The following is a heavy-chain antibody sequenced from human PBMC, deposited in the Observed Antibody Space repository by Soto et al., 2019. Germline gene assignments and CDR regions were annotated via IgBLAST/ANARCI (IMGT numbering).Heavy chain of an antibody. Sequence: QLQLQESGPGLVKPSETLSLMCTVSGYSVSSSTHFWGWIRQPPGKGLEWIGSIDYSGTTNYNPSLNGRITISVDTSKNQFSLRLTSVTATDTAVYYCARVSYYFRLASQCFDSWGQGARVTVSS. V-gene: IGHV4-39*01. CDR2: IDYSGTT. CDR1: GYSVSSSTHF. J-gene: IGHJ4*02. D-gene: IGHD3-10*01. CDR3: ARVSYYFRLASQCFDS.